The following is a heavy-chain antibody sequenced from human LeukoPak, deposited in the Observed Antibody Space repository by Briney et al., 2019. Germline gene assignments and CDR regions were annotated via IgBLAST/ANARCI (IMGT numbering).Heavy chain of an antibody. D-gene: IGHD3-22*01. CDR2: IYHTGRT. V-gene: IGHV4-39*07. Sequence: SETLSLTCTVSGVSIGDTFYYWGWIRQPPGKGLEWIGSIYHTGRTNYSPSLKSRATLSVDTSKNQFSLKLTSVTAADTALYHCARDPGFYYDSRETHYDYWGQGTLVTVSS. CDR1: GVSIGDTFYY. J-gene: IGHJ4*02. CDR3: ARDPGFYYDSRETHYDY.